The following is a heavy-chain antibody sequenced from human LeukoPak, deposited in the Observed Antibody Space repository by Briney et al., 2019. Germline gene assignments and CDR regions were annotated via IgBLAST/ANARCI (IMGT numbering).Heavy chain of an antibody. CDR2: ISGSGGST. CDR3: AREKSHYYDILTGYYYGMDV. V-gene: IGHV3-23*01. CDR1: GFTFSSYA. D-gene: IGHD3-9*01. Sequence: PGGSLRLSCAASGFTFSSYAMSWVRQAPGKGLEWVSAISGSGGSTYYADSVKGRFTISRDNSKNTLYLQMNSLRAEDTAVYYCAREKSHYYDILTGYYYGMDVWGQGTTVTGSS. J-gene: IGHJ6*02.